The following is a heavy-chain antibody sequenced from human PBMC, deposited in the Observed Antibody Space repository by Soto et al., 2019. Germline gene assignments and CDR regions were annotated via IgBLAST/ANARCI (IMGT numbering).Heavy chain of an antibody. CDR1: GFTFSSYA. CDR3: ARDDYGGNSPIDY. Sequence: QVQLVESGGGVVQPGRSLRLSCAASGFTFSSYALHWVRQAPGKGLEWVAVISYDGSNKYYADSVKGRFTISRDNSKNTLYLQMNSLRAEDTAVYYCARDDYGGNSPIDYWGQGTLVTVSS. CDR2: ISYDGSNK. V-gene: IGHV3-30-3*01. J-gene: IGHJ4*02. D-gene: IGHD4-17*01.